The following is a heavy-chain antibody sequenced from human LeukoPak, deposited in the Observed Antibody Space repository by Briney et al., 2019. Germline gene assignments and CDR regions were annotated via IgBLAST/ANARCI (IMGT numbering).Heavy chain of an antibody. J-gene: IGHJ5*02. Sequence: GSLRLSCAASGFTFSSYGMHWVRQAPGKGLEWVAVISYDGSNKYYADSVKGRFTISRDNSKNTLYLQMNSLRADDTAVYYCAKDLGRYCSTTRGYAGESWGAGTLVTVSS. CDR2: ISYDGSNK. CDR1: GFTFSSYG. D-gene: IGHD2-2*01. CDR3: AKDLGRYCSTTRGYAGES. V-gene: IGHV3-30*18.